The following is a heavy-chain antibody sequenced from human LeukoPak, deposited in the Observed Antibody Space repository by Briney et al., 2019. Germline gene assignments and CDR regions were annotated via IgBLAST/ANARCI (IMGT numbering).Heavy chain of an antibody. D-gene: IGHD3-16*01. CDR1: GDTFSSYA. V-gene: IGHV1-69*05. CDR3: AGRLLGIDY. CDR2: IIPIFGTA. J-gene: IGHJ4*02. Sequence: GASVKVSCKASGDTFSSYAISWVRQAPGQGLEWMGGIIPIFGTANYAQKFQGRVTITTDESTSTAYMELSSLRSEETAVYYCAGRLLGIDYWGQGTLVTVSS.